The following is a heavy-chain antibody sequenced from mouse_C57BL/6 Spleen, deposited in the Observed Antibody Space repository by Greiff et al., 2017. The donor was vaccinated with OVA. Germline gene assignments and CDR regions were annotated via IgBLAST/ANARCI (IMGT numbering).Heavy chain of an antibody. V-gene: IGHV14-1*01. CDR2: IDPEDGDT. CDR1: GFNIKDYY. D-gene: IGHD2-4*01. J-gene: IGHJ3*01. Sequence: EVQLQQSGAELVRPGASVKLSCTASGFNIKDYYMHWVKQRPEQGLEWIGRIDPEDGDTEYAPKFQGKATMTADTSSNTAYLQLSSLTSEDTAVYYCTTAIYYDYDGSWFAYWGQGTLVTVSA. CDR3: TTAIYYDYDGSWFAY.